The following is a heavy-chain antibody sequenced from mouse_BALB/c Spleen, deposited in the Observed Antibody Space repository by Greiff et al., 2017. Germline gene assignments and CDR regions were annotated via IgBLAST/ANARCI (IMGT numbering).Heavy chain of an antibody. CDR3: ARWGITTARFAY. CDR2: ISSGSSTI. Sequence: EVQRVASGGGLVQPGGSRKLSCAASGFTFSSFGMHWVRQAPEKGLEWVAYISSGSSTIYYADTVKGRFTISRDNPKNTLFLQMTSLRTEDTAMDYCARWGITTARFAYWGQGTLVTVSA. V-gene: IGHV5-17*02. CDR1: GFTFSSFG. J-gene: IGHJ3*01. D-gene: IGHD1-1*01.